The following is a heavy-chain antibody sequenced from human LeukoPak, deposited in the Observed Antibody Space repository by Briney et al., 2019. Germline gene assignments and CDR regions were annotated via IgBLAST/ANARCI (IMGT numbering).Heavy chain of an antibody. Sequence: GGSLRLSCAASGFTFSSYGMRWVRQAPGKGLEWVAVIWYDGSNKYYADSVKGRFTISRDNSKNTLYLQMNSLRAEDTAVYYCARDRAGYSSAFDYWGQGTLVTVSS. V-gene: IGHV3-33*01. D-gene: IGHD5-18*01. CDR3: ARDRAGYSSAFDY. CDR1: GFTFSSYG. J-gene: IGHJ4*02. CDR2: IWYDGSNK.